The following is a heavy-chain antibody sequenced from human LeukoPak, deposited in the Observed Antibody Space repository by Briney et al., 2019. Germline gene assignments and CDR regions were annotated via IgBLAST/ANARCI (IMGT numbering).Heavy chain of an antibody. CDR2: ISSSSSYI. V-gene: IGHV3-21*04. CDR1: GFTFSSYS. Sequence: GGSLRLSCAASGFTFSSYSMNWVRQAPGKGLEWVSSISSSSSYIYYADSVKGRFTISRHNAKNSLYLQMNSLRAEDTAVYYCAKARIAVAAFDYWGQGTLVTVSS. J-gene: IGHJ4*02. CDR3: AKARIAVAAFDY. D-gene: IGHD6-19*01.